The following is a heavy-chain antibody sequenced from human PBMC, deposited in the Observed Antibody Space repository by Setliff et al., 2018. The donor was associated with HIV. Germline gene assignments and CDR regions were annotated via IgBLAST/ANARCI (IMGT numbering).Heavy chain of an antibody. Sequence: SGGSLRLSCAASGFIFSTYSMNWVRQSPGKGLEWLAFISYDETDKDYSDSVKGRFTISRDNSKNILWLQMSSLRPEDTAVYRCAKFHGLVAGKGDDYWGHGTLVTVSS. CDR2: ISYDETDK. J-gene: IGHJ4*01. CDR1: GFIFSTYS. D-gene: IGHD6-19*01. CDR3: AKFHGLVAGKGDDY. V-gene: IGHV3-30*18.